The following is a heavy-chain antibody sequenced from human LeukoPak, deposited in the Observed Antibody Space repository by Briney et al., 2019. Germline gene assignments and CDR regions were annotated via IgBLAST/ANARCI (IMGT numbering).Heavy chain of an antibody. V-gene: IGHV3-23*01. CDR3: AKDHVAGCYFDY. CDR2: ISGSGGST. CDR1: GFTFSSYA. D-gene: IGHD6-19*01. J-gene: IGHJ4*02. Sequence: GGSLRLSCAASGFTFSSYAMSWVRQAPGKGLEWVSAISGSGGSTYYADSVKGRFTISRDNSKNTLYLQMNSLGAEDTAVYYCAKDHVAGCYFDYWGQGTLVTVSS.